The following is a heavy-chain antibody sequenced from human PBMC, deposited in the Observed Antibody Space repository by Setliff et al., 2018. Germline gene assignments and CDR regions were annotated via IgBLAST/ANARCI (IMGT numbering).Heavy chain of an antibody. J-gene: IGHJ4*02. Sequence: PSETLSLTCTVSGDSINDYYWSWSRQPPGKGLEWIGYVFFTGDTDYNPSLKSRVTVIVDTSKNQFSLRLSSVTAADTAVYYCAGGGTFRYFDYWGQGTPVTVSS. CDR1: GDSINDYY. V-gene: IGHV4-59*01. CDR3: AGGGTFRYFDY. CDR2: VFFTGDT. D-gene: IGHD5-12*01.